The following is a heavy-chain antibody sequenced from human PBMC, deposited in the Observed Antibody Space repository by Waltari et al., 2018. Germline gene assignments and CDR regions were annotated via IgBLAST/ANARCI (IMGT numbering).Heavy chain of an antibody. V-gene: IGHV4-4*02. CDR3: ARGLTQYGATTGFDY. CDR2: IYGSGST. D-gene: IGHD3-9*01. J-gene: IGHJ4*02. Sequence: QVQLQESGPGLVKPSGNLSLTCVVSGDSINNNKWWGWIRQAPGKGLEWIGQIYGSGSTIYNPSVKGRVTISADNSKNQFSLTLKSVTAADTALYFCARGLTQYGATTGFDYWGQGTRVSVSS. CDR1: GDSINNNKW.